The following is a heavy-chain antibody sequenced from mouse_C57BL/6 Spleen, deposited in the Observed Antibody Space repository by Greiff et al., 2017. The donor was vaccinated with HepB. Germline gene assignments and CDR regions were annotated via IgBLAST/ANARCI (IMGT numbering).Heavy chain of an antibody. J-gene: IGHJ2*01. Sequence: VQLQQPGAELVRPGSSVKLSCKASGYTFTSYWMHWVKQRPIQGLEWIGNIDPSDSETHYNQKFKDKATLTVDKSSSTAYMQLSSLTSEDSAVYYCAREGGNYYFDYWGQGTTLTVSS. D-gene: IGHD2-1*01. CDR1: GYTFTSYW. CDR3: AREGGNYYFDY. V-gene: IGHV1-52*01. CDR2: IDPSDSET.